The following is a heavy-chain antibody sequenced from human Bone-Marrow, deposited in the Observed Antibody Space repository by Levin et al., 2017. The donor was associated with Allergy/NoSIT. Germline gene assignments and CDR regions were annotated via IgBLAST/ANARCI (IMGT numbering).Heavy chain of an antibody. CDR3: ARLDGYSVDY. J-gene: IGHJ4*02. CDR2: ISYRGST. D-gene: IGHD4-17*01. V-gene: IGHV4-31*03. Sequence: SQTLSLTCTVSGGSISSAGYHWTWIRQYPGKGLEWIGYISYRGSTYFNPSLKSRLTMSIDTSEQHFSLNLTSVSAADTASYYCARLDGYSVDYWGQGALVTVSS. CDR1: GGSISSAGYH.